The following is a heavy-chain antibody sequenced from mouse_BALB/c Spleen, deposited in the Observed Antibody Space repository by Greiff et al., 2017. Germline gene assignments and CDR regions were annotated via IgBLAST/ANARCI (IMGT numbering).Heavy chain of an antibody. CDR2: IWRGGST. D-gene: IGHD2-2*01. CDR1: GFSLTSYG. Sequence: VKLQESGPSLVQPSQSLSITCTVSGFSLTSYGVHWVRQSPGKGLEWLGVIWRGGSTDYNAAFMSRLSITKDNSKSQVFFKMNSLQADDTAIYYCAINYGYDEGFAYWGQGTLVTVSA. V-gene: IGHV2-5-1*01. J-gene: IGHJ3*01. CDR3: AINYGYDEGFAY.